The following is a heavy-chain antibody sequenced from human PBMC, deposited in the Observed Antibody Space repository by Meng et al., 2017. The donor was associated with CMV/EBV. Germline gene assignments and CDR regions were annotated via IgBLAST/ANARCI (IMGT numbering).Heavy chain of an antibody. CDR2: TYYRSKWYN. CDR3: ARESAVAAVFDY. Sequence: ISGDRVSRNTAAWHWVRQSPSRGLEWLGRTYYRSKWYNDYVVSVQSRITINPDTSKNQLSLQLNSVTPEDTAVYYCARESAVAAVFDYWGQGTLVT. V-gene: IGHV6-1*01. D-gene: IGHD6-19*01. J-gene: IGHJ4*02. CDR1: GDRVSRNTAA.